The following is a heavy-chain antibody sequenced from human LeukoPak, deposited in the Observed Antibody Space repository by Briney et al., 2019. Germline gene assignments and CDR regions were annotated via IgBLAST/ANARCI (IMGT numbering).Heavy chain of an antibody. CDR2: INPNSGGT. V-gene: IGHV1-2*02. CDR1: GYTFTSYD. CDR3: ARGSGNYYYYYYMDV. J-gene: IGHJ6*03. Sequence: ASVKVSCKASGYTFTSYDINWVRQAPGQGLEWMGWINPNSGGTNYAQKFQGRVTMTRDTSISTAYMELSRLRSDDTAVYYCARGSGNYYYYYYMDVWGKGTTVTVSS. D-gene: IGHD1-26*01.